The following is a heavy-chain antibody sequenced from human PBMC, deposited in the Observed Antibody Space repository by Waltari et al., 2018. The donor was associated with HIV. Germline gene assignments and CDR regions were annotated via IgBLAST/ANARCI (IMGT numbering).Heavy chain of an antibody. CDR3: AKDRAEVFDY. Sequence: QVQLVESGGGVVQPGGSLRLYCAASGFTFSSYGMPWVRQAPGKGLEWVAFIRYDGSNKYYADSVKGRFTISRDNSKNTLYLQMNSLRAEDTAVYYCAKDRAEVFDYWGQGTLVTVSS. V-gene: IGHV3-30*02. CDR2: IRYDGSNK. J-gene: IGHJ4*02. CDR1: GFTFSSYG. D-gene: IGHD3-10*01.